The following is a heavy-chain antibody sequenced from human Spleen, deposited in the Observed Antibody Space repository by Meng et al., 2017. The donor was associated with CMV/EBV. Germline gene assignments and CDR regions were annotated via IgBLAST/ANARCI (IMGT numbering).Heavy chain of an antibody. Sequence: GSISRGGYCWTWIRQHPGKGLEWIGYIYYSGSTHYNPSLKSRITISIDTSKNQFSLKLSSVTAADTAVYYCATLRRYHYERSGFRDYWGQGTLVTVSS. CDR2: IYYSGST. D-gene: IGHD3-22*01. J-gene: IGHJ4*02. CDR3: ATLRRYHYERSGFRDY. V-gene: IGHV4-31*02. CDR1: GSISRGGYC.